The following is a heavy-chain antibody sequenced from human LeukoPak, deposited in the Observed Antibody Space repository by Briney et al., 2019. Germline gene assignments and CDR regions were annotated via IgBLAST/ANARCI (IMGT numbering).Heavy chain of an antibody. J-gene: IGHJ4*02. D-gene: IGHD2-2*01. CDR2: INPSGGST. Sequence: ASVKVSCKASGYTFTSYYMHWVRQAPGQGLEWMGIINPSGGSTSYAQKFQGRVTMTRDMSTSTVYMELSSLRSEDTAVYYCARDLASVVPAATFAYWGQGTLVTASS. CDR1: GYTFTSYY. CDR3: ARDLASVVPAATFAY. V-gene: IGHV1-46*01.